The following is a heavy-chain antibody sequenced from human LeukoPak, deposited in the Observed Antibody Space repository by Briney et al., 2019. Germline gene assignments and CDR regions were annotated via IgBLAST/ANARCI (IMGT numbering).Heavy chain of an antibody. CDR2: ISGSGGST. D-gene: IGHD5-18*01. CDR1: GFTFSSYA. V-gene: IGHV3-23*01. J-gene: IGHJ4*02. CDR3: ARGFPGGYSYGYFLPVFDY. Sequence: GGSLRLSCAASGFTFSSYAMSWVRQAPGKGLEWVSAISGSGGSTYYADSVKGRFTISRDNSKNTLYLQMNSLRAEDTAVYYCARGFPGGYSYGYFLPVFDYWGQGTLVTVSS.